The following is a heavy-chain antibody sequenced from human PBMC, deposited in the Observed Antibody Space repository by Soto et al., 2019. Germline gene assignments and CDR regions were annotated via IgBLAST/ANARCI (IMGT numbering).Heavy chain of an antibody. V-gene: IGHV4-34*01. J-gene: IGHJ4*02. CDR1: GGSFSGYY. CDR2: INHSGST. Sequence: PSETLSLTCAVYGGSFSGYYWSWIRRPPGKGLEWIGEINHSGSTNYNPSLKSRVTISVDTSKNQFSLKLSSVTAADTAVYYCARGRYSEDSKPFDYWGQGTLVTVSS. CDR3: ARGRYSEDSKPFDY. D-gene: IGHD6-13*01.